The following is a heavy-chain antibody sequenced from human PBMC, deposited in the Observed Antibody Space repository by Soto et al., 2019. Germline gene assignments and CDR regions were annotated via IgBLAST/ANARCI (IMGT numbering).Heavy chain of an antibody. D-gene: IGHD1-1*01. V-gene: IGHV4-34*01. Sequence: QVQLQQWGAGLLKPSETLSLTCAVYGGFVSSGSYYWSWIRQPPGKGLEWIGEMSHSGGTHFNPSRKRRGTRSVDTSKNQFSLKMSSVTAADTALYYCARVERGTATTGVDAFDIWGPGTMVTVSS. CDR1: GGFVSSGSYY. J-gene: IGHJ3*02. CDR2: MSHSGGT. CDR3: ARVERGTATTGVDAFDI.